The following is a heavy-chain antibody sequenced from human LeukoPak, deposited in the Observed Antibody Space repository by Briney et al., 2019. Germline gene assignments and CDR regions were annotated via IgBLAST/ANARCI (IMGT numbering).Heavy chain of an antibody. J-gene: IGHJ5*02. V-gene: IGHV4-59*12. Sequence: SETLSLTCTVSGGSISSYYWTWIRQPPGKGLEWIGYIYYSGSTNYNPSLKSRVTISVDTSKNQFSLKLSSVTAADTAVYYCARVMGQKVVPAAIWFDPWGQGILVTVSS. D-gene: IGHD2-2*01. CDR2: IYYSGST. CDR3: ARVMGQKVVPAAIWFDP. CDR1: GGSISSYY.